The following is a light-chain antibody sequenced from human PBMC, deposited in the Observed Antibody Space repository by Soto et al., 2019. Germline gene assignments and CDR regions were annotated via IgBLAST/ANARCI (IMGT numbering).Light chain of an antibody. J-gene: IGKJ1*01. Sequence: EIVLTQSPGTLSLSPGERATLSCRASQSVSGSYLAWYQQKPGQAPRLLFYGASSRATGIPDRFSGSRSGTDFTLTISRLEPEDFAVYYCQQYASLPRTFGQGTKVEIK. CDR3: QQYASLPRT. CDR2: GAS. CDR1: QSVSGSY. V-gene: IGKV3-20*01.